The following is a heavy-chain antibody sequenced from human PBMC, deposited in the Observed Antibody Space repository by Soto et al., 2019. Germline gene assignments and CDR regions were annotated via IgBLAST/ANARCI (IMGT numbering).Heavy chain of an antibody. Sequence: QVQLVQSGAEVKKPGSSVKVSCKASGGTFSSYAISWVRQAPGQGLEWMGGIIPIFGTANYAQKFQGRVTITADKSTSTAYMELSSLRSEDTAVYYCARGGPYYYDSSGYSDGDYWGQGTLVTVSS. J-gene: IGHJ4*02. CDR3: ARGGPYYYDSSGYSDGDY. D-gene: IGHD3-22*01. CDR1: GGTFSSYA. V-gene: IGHV1-69*06. CDR2: IIPIFGTA.